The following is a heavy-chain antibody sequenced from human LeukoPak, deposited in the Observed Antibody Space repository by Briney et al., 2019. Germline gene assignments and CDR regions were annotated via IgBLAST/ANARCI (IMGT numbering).Heavy chain of an antibody. J-gene: IGHJ3*01. CDR3: ARDFQRLGSDAFDF. Sequence: SETLSLTCTVSGVSISSHYWSWIRQPPGKGLEWIGYAYHTGSTSSNPSLKSRATMSVDTSKNQFSLRLTSLTAADTAVYYCARDFQRLGSDAFDFWGQGTMATVSS. V-gene: IGHV4-59*11. CDR1: GVSISSHY. CDR2: AYHTGST. D-gene: IGHD2-15*01.